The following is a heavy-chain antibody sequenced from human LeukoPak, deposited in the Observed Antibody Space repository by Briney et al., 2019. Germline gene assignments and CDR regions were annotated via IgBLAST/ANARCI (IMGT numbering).Heavy chain of an antibody. CDR1: GFTLSSHW. CDR2: INQDGRQR. J-gene: IGHJ4*02. Sequence: GGSLRLSCVVAGFTLSSHWMSWIRQAPGKGLEWVANINQDGRQRNYVDSVKGRFTISRDNAKNSLYLEMNSLRVEDTAVYYCGRGMKSDYWGQGALVTVSS. V-gene: IGHV3-7*01. CDR3: GRGMKSDY.